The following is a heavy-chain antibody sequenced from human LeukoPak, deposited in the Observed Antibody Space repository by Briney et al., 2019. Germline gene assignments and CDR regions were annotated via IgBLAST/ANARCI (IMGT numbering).Heavy chain of an antibody. J-gene: IGHJ5*02. V-gene: IGHV3-33*01. CDR2: IWYDGSNK. Sequence: GGSLRLSCAASGFTFSSYGMHWVRQAPGQGLEWVAVIWYDGSNKYYADSVKGRFTISRDNSKNTLYLQMNSLRAEDTAVYYCAREGYSYGYGWFDPWGQGTLVTVSS. CDR3: AREGYSYGYGWFDP. CDR1: GFTFSSYG. D-gene: IGHD5-18*01.